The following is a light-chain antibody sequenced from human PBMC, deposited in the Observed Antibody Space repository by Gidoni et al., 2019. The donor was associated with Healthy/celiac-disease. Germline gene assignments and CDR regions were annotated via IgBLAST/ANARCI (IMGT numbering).Light chain of an antibody. CDR1: QSLLHSNGYNY. Sequence: DIVMIPPQPSIPFTPGEPASIPCRSSQSLLHSNGYNYLDWYLQKPGQAPQLLIYLGSNRASGVPDRFSGSGSGTDFTLKISRVEAEDVGVYYCMQALQTPLTFGGGTKVEIK. CDR2: LGS. J-gene: IGKJ4*01. V-gene: IGKV2-28*01. CDR3: MQALQTPLT.